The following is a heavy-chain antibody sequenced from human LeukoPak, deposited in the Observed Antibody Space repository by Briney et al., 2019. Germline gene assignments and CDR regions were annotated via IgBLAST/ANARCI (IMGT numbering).Heavy chain of an antibody. V-gene: IGHV3-11*04. Sequence: PGGSLRLSCAASGFTFSDYYMNWIRQAPGKGLEWVSYISSSGSTIYYADSVKGRFTISRDNAKNSLYLQMNSLRAEDTAVYYCARAPYYDFWSGLNHFDYWGQGTLVTVSS. J-gene: IGHJ4*02. CDR1: GFTFSDYY. CDR2: ISSSGSTI. CDR3: ARAPYYDFWSGLNHFDY. D-gene: IGHD3-3*01.